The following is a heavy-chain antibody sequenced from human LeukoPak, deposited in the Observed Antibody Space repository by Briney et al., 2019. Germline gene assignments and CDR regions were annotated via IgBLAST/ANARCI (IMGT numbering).Heavy chain of an antibody. V-gene: IGHV4-59*11. CDR1: GGSISSHY. J-gene: IGHJ4*02. CDR2: VYYSGST. CDR3: ARAEGTPYYYGSGSYYSVY. Sequence: PSETLSLTCTVSGGSISSHYWSWIRQPPGKGLEWIGYVYYSGSTNYNPSLKSRVAISIDTSKNQFSLKLSSVTAADTAVYYCARAEGTPYYYGSGSYYSVYWGQGTLVTVSS. D-gene: IGHD3-10*01.